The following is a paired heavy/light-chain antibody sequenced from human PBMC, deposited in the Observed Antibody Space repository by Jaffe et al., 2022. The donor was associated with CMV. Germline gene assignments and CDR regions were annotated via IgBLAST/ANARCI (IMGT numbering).Heavy chain of an antibody. Sequence: QLQLLQSGPGLMKASETLSLTCTVSAASIRSISYYWAWIRQPPGKGLEWIGNINYSGTTYFNPSLRSRVTISVDTSKNQFSLNLNSVTAADTAVYYCARQQRVGYTTGYYGIDYWGQGTLVTVSS. CDR1: AASIRSISYY. J-gene: IGHJ4*02. V-gene: IGHV4-39*01. CDR3: ARQQRVGYTTGYYGIDY. D-gene: IGHD1-26*01. CDR2: INYSGTT.
Light chain of an antibody. J-gene: IGLJ2*01. V-gene: IGLV2-8*01. CDR3: SSYAGSNTLV. Sequence: QSALTQPPSASGSPGQSVTISCTGTNSDVGGYNYVSWYQQNPGKAPKLMIYEVTKRPSGVPDRFSGSKSGNTASLTVSGLQADDEADYYCSSYAGSNTLVFGGGTKLTVL. CDR2: EVT. CDR1: NSDVGGYNY.